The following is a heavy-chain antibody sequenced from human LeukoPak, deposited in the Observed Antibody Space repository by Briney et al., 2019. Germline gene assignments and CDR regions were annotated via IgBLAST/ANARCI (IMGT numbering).Heavy chain of an antibody. D-gene: IGHD3-22*01. CDR1: GYTFTSYG. CDR2: ISAYNGNT. V-gene: IGHV1-18*01. J-gene: IGHJ4*02. CDR3: ARDQDPSRYYYDSSGYYWV. Sequence: GASVKVSCKASGYTFTSYGISWVRQAPGQGLEWMGWISAYNGNTNYAQKLQGRVTMTTDTSTSTAYMELRSLRSDDTAVYYCARDQDPSRYYYDSSGYYWVWGQGTLVTVSS.